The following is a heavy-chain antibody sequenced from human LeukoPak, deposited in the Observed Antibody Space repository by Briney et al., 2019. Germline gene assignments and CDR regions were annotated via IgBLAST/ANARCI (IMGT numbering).Heavy chain of an antibody. Sequence: SVKVSCKASGGTFSSYAISWVRQAPGQGLEWMGGIIPIFGTANYAQKFQGRVTITADKSTSSAYMELSSLRSEDTAVYYCAVSIAAAVLLPLIDYWGQGTLVTVSS. V-gene: IGHV1-69*06. CDR1: GGTFSSYA. D-gene: IGHD6-13*01. CDR3: AVSIAAAVLLPLIDY. J-gene: IGHJ4*02. CDR2: IIPIFGTA.